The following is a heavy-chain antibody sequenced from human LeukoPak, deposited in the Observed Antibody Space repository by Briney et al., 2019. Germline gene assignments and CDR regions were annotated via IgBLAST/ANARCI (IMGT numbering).Heavy chain of an antibody. V-gene: IGHV3-48*02. Sequence: GGSLRLSCAASGFTFSSYSMNWVRQAPGEGLEWISYISSSSTTIYYADSVKGRFTISRDNAKNSLYLQMNSLRDEDSAVYYCAKYCVSASCYASYDYWGQGTLVTVSS. J-gene: IGHJ4*02. CDR3: AKYCVSASCYASYDY. D-gene: IGHD2-2*01. CDR2: ISSSSTTI. CDR1: GFTFSSYS.